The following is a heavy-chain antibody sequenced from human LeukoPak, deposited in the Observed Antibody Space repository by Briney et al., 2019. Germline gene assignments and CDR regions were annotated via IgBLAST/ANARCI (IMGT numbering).Heavy chain of an antibody. CDR3: ARVWTRVVTHPGY. J-gene: IGHJ4*02. D-gene: IGHD2-21*02. CDR2: MNPNSGNT. CDR1: GGTFSSYA. Sequence: ASVKVSCKASGGTFSSYAISWVRQAPGQGLEWMGWMNPNSGNTGYAQKFQGRVTMTRNTSISTAYMELSSLRSEDTAVYYCARVWTRVVTHPGYWGQGTLVTVSS. V-gene: IGHV1-8*02.